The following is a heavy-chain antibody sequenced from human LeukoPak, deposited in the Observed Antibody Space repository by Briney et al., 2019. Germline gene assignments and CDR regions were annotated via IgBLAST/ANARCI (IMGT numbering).Heavy chain of an antibody. D-gene: IGHD1-26*01. CDR3: AREWEFDY. CDR1: GFTFSDYG. J-gene: IGHJ4*02. Sequence: SGGSLRLSCAASGFTFSDYGMHWVRQAPGKGLEWVAFIRYDGSNKYYADSVKGRFTISRDKNTLYLQMNSLRAEDTAVYYCAREWEFDYWGQGTLVTVSS. CDR2: IRYDGSNK. V-gene: IGHV3-30*02.